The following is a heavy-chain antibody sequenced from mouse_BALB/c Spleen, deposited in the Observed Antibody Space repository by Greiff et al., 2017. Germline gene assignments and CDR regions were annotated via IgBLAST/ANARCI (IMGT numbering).Heavy chain of an antibody. CDR2: INPGSGGT. CDR1: GYAFTNYL. J-gene: IGHJ4*01. D-gene: IGHD2-12*01. CDR3: ARPLRRVDYYAMDY. V-gene: IGHV1-54*01. Sequence: QVQLQQSGAELVRPGTSVKVSCKASGYAFTNYLIEWVKQRPGQGLEWIGVINPGSGGTNYNEKFKGKATLTADKSSSTAYMQLSSLTSDDSAVYFCARPLRRVDYYAMDYWGQGTSVTVSS.